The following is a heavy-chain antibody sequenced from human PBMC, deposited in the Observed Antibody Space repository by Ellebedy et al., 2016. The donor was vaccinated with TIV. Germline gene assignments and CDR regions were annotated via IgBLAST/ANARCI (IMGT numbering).Heavy chain of an antibody. CDR3: ERMRGYDILTGRYYYGMDV. CDR1: GFSLSTSGMC. D-gene: IGHD3-9*01. V-gene: IGHV2-70*01. CDR2: IDWDDDK. J-gene: IGHJ6*02. Sequence: SGPTLVXPTQTLTLTCTFSGFSLSTSGMCVSWIRQPPGKALELLALIDWDDDKYYSTSLKTRLTISKDTSKNQVVLTMTNMDPVDTATYYCERMRGYDILTGRYYYGMDVWGQGTTVTVSS.